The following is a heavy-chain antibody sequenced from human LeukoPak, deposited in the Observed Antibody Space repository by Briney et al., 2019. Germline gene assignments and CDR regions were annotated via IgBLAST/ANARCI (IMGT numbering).Heavy chain of an antibody. CDR1: GGTFSTYA. V-gene: IGHV1-69*04. D-gene: IGHD2-15*01. J-gene: IGHJ5*02. Sequence: GASVKVSCKASGGTFSTYAINWVRQVPGQGLEWMGRIIPIVGITNYAQKLQGRVSITADKSTNTAYMELSSLRSEDTAVYYCARGRDCSGSSCYPADLWSQGTLVTVSS. CDR3: ARGRDCSGSSCYPADL. CDR2: IIPIVGIT.